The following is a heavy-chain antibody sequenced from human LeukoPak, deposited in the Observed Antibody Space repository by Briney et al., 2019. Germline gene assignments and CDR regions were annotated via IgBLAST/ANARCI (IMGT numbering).Heavy chain of an antibody. CDR2: ISGSGGST. Sequence: GRSLRLSCAASGFTFSSYGMHWVRQAPGKGLEWVSAISGSGGSTYYADSVKGRFTISRDNSKNTLYLQMNSLRAEDTAVYYCAKGGRSGSLMFDYWGQGTLVTVSS. J-gene: IGHJ4*02. D-gene: IGHD3-10*01. CDR1: GFTFSSYG. V-gene: IGHV3-23*01. CDR3: AKGGRSGSLMFDY.